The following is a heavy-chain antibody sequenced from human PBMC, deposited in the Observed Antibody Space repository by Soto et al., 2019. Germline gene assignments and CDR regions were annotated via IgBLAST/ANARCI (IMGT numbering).Heavy chain of an antibody. Sequence: GGSLRLSCAASGFSVTYSYMSWVRQAPGKGLEWVSVIYSGDHTYYADSVKGRFTISRDHSKNTVYLQMNSLRAEDTAVYYCARDGGRGEFLSVSWGQGTLVTVSS. CDR1: GFSVTYSY. J-gene: IGHJ5*02. V-gene: IGHV3-53*01. CDR2: IYSGDHT. D-gene: IGHD3-16*01. CDR3: ARDGGRGEFLSVS.